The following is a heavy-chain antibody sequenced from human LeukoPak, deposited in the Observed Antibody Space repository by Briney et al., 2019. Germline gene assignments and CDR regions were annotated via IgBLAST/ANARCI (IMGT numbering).Heavy chain of an antibody. CDR2: ISYDGSNK. Sequence: GGSLRLSCAASGFTFSSYAMHWVRQAPGKGLEWVAVISYDGSNKYYADSVKGRFTISRDNSKNTLYLQMNSLRPEDTAVYYCARGPDYDILADYFDYWGQGTLVTVSS. V-gene: IGHV3-30*04. CDR1: GFTFSSYA. D-gene: IGHD3-9*01. J-gene: IGHJ4*02. CDR3: ARGPDYDILADYFDY.